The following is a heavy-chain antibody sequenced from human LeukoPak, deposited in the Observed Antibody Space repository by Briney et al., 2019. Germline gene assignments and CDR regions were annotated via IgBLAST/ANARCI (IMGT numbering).Heavy chain of an antibody. CDR2: ISYDGSNK. J-gene: IGHJ4*02. CDR1: GFTFSSYG. Sequence: GGSLRLSCAASGFTFSSYGMHWVRQAPGKGLEWVAVISYDGSNKYYADSVKGRFTISRDNSKNTLYLQMNSLRAEDTAVYYCAKGRRDCSGGSCLWYYFDYWGQGTLVTVSS. D-gene: IGHD2-15*01. V-gene: IGHV3-30*18. CDR3: AKGRRDCSGGSCLWYYFDY.